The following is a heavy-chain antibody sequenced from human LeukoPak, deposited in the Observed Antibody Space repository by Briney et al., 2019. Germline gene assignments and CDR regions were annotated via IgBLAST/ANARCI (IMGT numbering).Heavy chain of an antibody. J-gene: IGHJ5*02. CDR2: ISAYNGNT. CDR1: GYTFTSYG. D-gene: IGHD2-15*01. Sequence: ASVKVSCKASGYTFTSYGISWVRQAPGQGLEWIGWISAYNGNTNYAQKLQGRVTMTTDTSTSTAYMELRSLRSDDTAVYYCARGYCSGGSCYPGWFDPWGQGTLVTVSS. CDR3: ARGYCSGGSCYPGWFDP. V-gene: IGHV1-18*01.